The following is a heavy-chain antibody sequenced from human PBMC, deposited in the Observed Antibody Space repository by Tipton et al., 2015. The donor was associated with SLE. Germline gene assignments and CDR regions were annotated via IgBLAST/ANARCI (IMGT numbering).Heavy chain of an antibody. J-gene: IGHJ4*02. Sequence: GPLRLSCAASGFTFSSYWMSWVRQAPGKGLEWVANIKQDGSEKYYVDSVKGRFTISRDNAKNSLYLQMNSLRAEDTAVYYCARDALAYDFWSGYHFDYWGQGTLVTVSS. CDR2: IKQDGSEK. CDR1: GFTFSSYW. V-gene: IGHV3-7*03. CDR3: ARDALAYDFWSGYHFDY. D-gene: IGHD3-3*01.